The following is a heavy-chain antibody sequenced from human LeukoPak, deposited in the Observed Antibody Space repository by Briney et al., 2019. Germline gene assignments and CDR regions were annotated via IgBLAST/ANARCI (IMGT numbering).Heavy chain of an antibody. CDR2: IYDRGPA. CDR3: AREGGGLIAVAGTAAYDI. J-gene: IGHJ3*02. CDR1: GGAITSGGYS. Sequence: PSETLSLTCTVSGGAITSGGYSWNWIRQPPGKGLEWIGCIYDRGPAYYNPSLKSRFTISVDRPKNQFFLNVTSLTAADTAVYYCAREGGGLIAVAGTAAYDIWGQGTMVTVSS. D-gene: IGHD6-19*01. V-gene: IGHV4-30-2*01.